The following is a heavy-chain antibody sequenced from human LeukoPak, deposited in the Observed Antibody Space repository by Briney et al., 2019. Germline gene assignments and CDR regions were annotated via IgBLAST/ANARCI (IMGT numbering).Heavy chain of an antibody. Sequence: GGSLRLSCAASGFTFDDYGMSWVRQAPGKGLEWVSVIYSGGSTYYADSVKGRFTISRDNSKNTLYLQMISLRAEDTAVYYCARGPHFDWFLDAFDIWGQGTMVTVSS. J-gene: IGHJ3*02. V-gene: IGHV3-66*01. CDR3: ARGPHFDWFLDAFDI. CDR2: IYSGGST. D-gene: IGHD3-9*01. CDR1: GFTFDDYG.